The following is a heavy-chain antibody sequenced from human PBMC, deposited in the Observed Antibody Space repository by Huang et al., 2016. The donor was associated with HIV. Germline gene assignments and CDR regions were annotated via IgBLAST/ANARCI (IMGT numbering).Heavy chain of an antibody. Sequence: HVQLQQWGAGLLKPSETLSLTCAVNGGSFSDYYWTWIRQPPGKGREWIGEINHSGPTNYNPSRKSRVTMSIDTSRRQFSLKVRSVTAADTAVYYCARTLWLYGDYGYFDYWGQGTLVTVSS. V-gene: IGHV4-34*01. D-gene: IGHD4-17*01. J-gene: IGHJ4*02. CDR1: GGSFSDYY. CDR2: INHSGPT. CDR3: ARTLWLYGDYGYFDY.